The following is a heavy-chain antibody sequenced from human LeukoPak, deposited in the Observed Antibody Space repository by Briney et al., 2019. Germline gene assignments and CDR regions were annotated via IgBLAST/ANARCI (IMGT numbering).Heavy chain of an antibody. CDR3: ARQYCSGGSCYPLFDY. V-gene: IGHV4-59*01. J-gene: IGHJ4*02. CDR1: GGSISGYY. D-gene: IGHD2-15*01. Sequence: PSETLSLTCTVSGGSISGYYWSWIRQPPGKGLEWIGYIYYSGSTNCNPSLKSRVTLSVDTSKNQFSLKLSSVTAADTAVYYCARQYCSGGSCYPLFDYWGQGTLVTVSS. CDR2: IYYSGST.